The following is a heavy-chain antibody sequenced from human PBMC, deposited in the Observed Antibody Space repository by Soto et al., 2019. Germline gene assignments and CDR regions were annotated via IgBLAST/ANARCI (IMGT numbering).Heavy chain of an antibody. D-gene: IGHD6-25*01. V-gene: IGHV1-18*01. J-gene: IGHJ4*02. CDR1: GYTFTSYG. CDR3: VAEMWTRSGPTNIFDY. CDR2: ISPNSGAT. Sequence: QVQLVQSEGELRQPGASVTVSCRASGYTFTSYGIIWVRQAPGQGLEWMGYISPNSGATTYAQNLQGRLTLTTDRSKRTAYMDLRSLSFDDTAIYYRVAEMWTRSGPTNIFDYWGLGALVTVSS.